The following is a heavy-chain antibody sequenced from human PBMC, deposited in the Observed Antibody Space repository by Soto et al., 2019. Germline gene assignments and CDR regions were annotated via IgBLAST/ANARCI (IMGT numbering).Heavy chain of an antibody. V-gene: IGHV4-31*11. CDR1: GGSISSGGYY. D-gene: IGHD3-10*01. J-gene: IGHJ6*02. CDR3: ARDLRVGDYDGMYV. CDR2: IYYIGST. Sequence: QVQLQESGPGLVKPSQTLSLTCAVSGGSISSGGYYWSWISQHPGKGLEWIGYIYYIGSTYYNPSLKSRVTISVDTSKNQFSLKLISVTAADTAVYYCARDLRVGDYDGMYVWGQGTTGTVSS.